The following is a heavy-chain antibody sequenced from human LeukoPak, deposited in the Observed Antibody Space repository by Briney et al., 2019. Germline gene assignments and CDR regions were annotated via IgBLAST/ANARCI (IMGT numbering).Heavy chain of an antibody. J-gene: IGHJ4*02. CDR3: ARGESAQLWYRFDY. D-gene: IGHD5-18*01. CDR2: INPNSGGT. Sequence: ASVKVSCKASGYTFTGYYMHWVRQAPGQGLEWMGWINPNSGGTNYAQKLQGRVTMTRDTSISTAYMELSRLRSDDTAVYYCARGESAQLWYRFDYWGQGTLVTVSS. CDR1: GYTFTGYY. V-gene: IGHV1-2*02.